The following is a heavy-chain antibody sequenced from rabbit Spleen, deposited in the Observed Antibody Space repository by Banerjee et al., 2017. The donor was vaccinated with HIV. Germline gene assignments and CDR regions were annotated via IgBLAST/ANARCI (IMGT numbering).Heavy chain of an antibody. Sequence: QEHLKESGGGLVQPGASLTLSCKASGLDFSSRYWICWVRQAPGKGLEWIACIDVAKSGDTYYTNWAKGRFTISKTSSTTVALQMTSLTVADTATYFCAGGDGYAYGGYDLWGPGTLVTVS. J-gene: IGHJ4*01. CDR3: AGGDGYAYGGYDL. CDR2: IDVAKSGDT. CDR1: GLDFSSRYW. V-gene: IGHV1S45*01. D-gene: IGHD6-1*01.